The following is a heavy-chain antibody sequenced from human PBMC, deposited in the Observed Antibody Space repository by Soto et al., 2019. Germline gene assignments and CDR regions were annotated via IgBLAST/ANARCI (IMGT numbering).Heavy chain of an antibody. Sequence: QVQLVESGGGVVQPGGSLRLSCAASGFTFGRHGMHWVRQAPGKGLEWVAVIGSDGRRASYADSVKGRFTISRDNGQNTLYLQTNTPRAGATVVFYCAWGDDWGDKGLDYWGQGTLVTVYS. CDR2: IGSDGRRA. CDR1: GFTFGRHG. V-gene: IGHV3-33*01. D-gene: IGHD2-21*02. J-gene: IGHJ4*02. CDR3: AWGDDWGDKGLDY.